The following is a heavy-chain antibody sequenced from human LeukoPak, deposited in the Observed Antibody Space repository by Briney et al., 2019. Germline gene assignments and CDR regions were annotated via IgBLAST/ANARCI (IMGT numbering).Heavy chain of an antibody. V-gene: IGHV4-4*07. Sequence: NPSETLSLTCTVSGGSISIYYWSWIRQPAGKGLEWIGRICSSGSTNYNPSLKSRVTISVDTSKNQFSLKLSSVTAADTAVYYCARMVTMVRGPLLHYYYYYYMDVWGKGTTVTISS. CDR1: GGSISIYY. J-gene: IGHJ6*03. CDR2: ICSSGST. CDR3: ARMVTMVRGPLLHYYYYYYMDV. D-gene: IGHD3-10*01.